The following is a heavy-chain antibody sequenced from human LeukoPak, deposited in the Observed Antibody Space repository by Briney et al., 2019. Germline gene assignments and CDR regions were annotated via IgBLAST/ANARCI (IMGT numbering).Heavy chain of an antibody. CDR3: ARGRDGYNFHY. V-gene: IGHV3-53*01. CDR2: IYSGGST. Sequence: RAGGSLRLSCAASGFTVSSNYMSWVRQAPGKGLEWVSVIYSGGSTYYADSVKGRFTISRDNSKNTLYLQMNSLRAEDTSVYYCARGRDGYNFHYWGQGTLVTVSS. CDR1: GFTVSSNY. J-gene: IGHJ4*02. D-gene: IGHD5-24*01.